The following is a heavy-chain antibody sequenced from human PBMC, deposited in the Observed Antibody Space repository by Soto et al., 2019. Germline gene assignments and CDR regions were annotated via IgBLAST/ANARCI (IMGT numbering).Heavy chain of an antibody. CDR3: ARAYSSGWYYFDC. CDR1: GYTFTSYA. CDR2: INAGNGNT. Sequence: QVQLVQSGAEVKKPGASVKVSCKASGYTFTSYAMHWVRQAPGQRLEWMGWINAGNGNTKYSQKFQGRVTITRDTSASTAYMELSSLRSEDTAVYYCARAYSSGWYYFDCWGQGTLVTVSS. D-gene: IGHD6-19*01. V-gene: IGHV1-3*01. J-gene: IGHJ4*02.